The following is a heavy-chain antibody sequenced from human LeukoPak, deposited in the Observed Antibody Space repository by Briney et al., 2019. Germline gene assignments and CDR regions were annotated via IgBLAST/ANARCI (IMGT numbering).Heavy chain of an antibody. D-gene: IGHD4-17*01. J-gene: IGHJ3*02. CDR1: GYTPTELS. CDR3: AGDYQTFGDAFDI. Sequence: ASVKVSCKVSGYTPTELSMHWVRQAPGKGLEWMGGFDPEDGETIYAQKFQGRVTMTEDTSTDTAYMELSSLRSEDTAVYYCAGDYQTFGDAFDIWGQGTMVTVSS. CDR2: FDPEDGET. V-gene: IGHV1-24*01.